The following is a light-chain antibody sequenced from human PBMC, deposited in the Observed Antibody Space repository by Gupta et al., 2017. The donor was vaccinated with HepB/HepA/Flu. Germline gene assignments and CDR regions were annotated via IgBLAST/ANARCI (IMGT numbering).Light chain of an antibody. Sequence: DIVMTQSPDSLAVSLGERATINCKSSQSVLYSSNNKNYLAWYQQKPGQPPKLLIYWASTRESGVPHRFSGSGSGTDFTLTISSLQTEDVAIYYCQQDVITPITFGHGTKVDIK. J-gene: IGKJ3*01. CDR3: QQDVITPIT. CDR2: WAS. V-gene: IGKV4-1*01. CDR1: QSVLYSSNNKNY.